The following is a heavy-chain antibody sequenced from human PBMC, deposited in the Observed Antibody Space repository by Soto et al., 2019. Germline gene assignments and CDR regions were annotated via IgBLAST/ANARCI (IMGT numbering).Heavy chain of an antibody. V-gene: IGHV3-23*01. CDR1: GFTFTSYA. Sequence: EVQLLESGGGLVQPGGSLRLSCVASGFTFTSYAMTWVRQLPGKGLEWVSSVTNTGGITHYANSVKGRFTISRDNSKNTVYLQMNSLRAEDTAIYYCAKIYRSCTYSNCYSRSPLDSWGQGTLVTVSA. J-gene: IGHJ5*01. D-gene: IGHD2-15*01. CDR3: AKIYRSCTYSNCYSRSPLDS. CDR2: VTNTGGIT.